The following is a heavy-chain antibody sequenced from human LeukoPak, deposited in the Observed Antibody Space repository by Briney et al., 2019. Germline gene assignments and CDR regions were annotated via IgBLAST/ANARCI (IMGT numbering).Heavy chain of an antibody. Sequence: SETLSLTCTVSGYSISSGYYWGWIRQPPGKGLEWIGSIYHSGSTYYNPSLKSRVTISVDTSKNQFSLKLSSVTAADTAVYYCAREKRGYYDSSGPDYWGQGTLVTVPS. D-gene: IGHD3-22*01. J-gene: IGHJ4*02. V-gene: IGHV4-38-2*02. CDR3: AREKRGYYDSSGPDY. CDR1: GYSISSGYY. CDR2: IYHSGST.